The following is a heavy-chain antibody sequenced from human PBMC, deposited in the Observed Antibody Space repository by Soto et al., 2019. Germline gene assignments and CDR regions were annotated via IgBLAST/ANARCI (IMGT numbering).Heavy chain of an antibody. V-gene: IGHV3-7*01. CDR3: ARDVARLLWFGELYWFDP. J-gene: IGHJ5*02. D-gene: IGHD3-10*01. CDR2: IKQDGSEK. CDR1: GFTFSSYW. Sequence: GGSLRLSCAASGFTFSSYWMSWVRQAPGKGLEWVANIKQDGSEKYYVDSVKGRFTISRGNAKNSLYLQMNSLRAEDTAVYYCARDVARLLWFGELYWFDPWGQGTLVTVSS.